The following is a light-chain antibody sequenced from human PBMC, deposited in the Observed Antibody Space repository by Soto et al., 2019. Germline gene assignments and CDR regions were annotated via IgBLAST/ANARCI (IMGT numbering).Light chain of an antibody. Sequence: DIQMTQSPLSLSASVGDRVTITCRASQSIAFYLNWYQHKPGEAPKVLIYGASNLQSGVPSRFSGCGSGTDFTLTFSSLQPEDFATYYCQQSYRVPYTFGQGTKVEIK. CDR3: QQSYRVPYT. V-gene: IGKV1-39*01. J-gene: IGKJ2*01. CDR1: QSIAFY. CDR2: GAS.